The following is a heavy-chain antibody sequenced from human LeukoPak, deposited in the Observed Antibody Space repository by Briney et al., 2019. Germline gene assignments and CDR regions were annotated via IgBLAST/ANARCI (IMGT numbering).Heavy chain of an antibody. Sequence: AGSLRLSCAASGFTFTNYDMHWVPHVTGKGLEWVSAIGIAGDTYYPGSVRGRFTISRENAKNSLYLQMNSLRDGDTAVYYCVRGGSGGYYFDYWGQGTLVTVSS. CDR2: IGIAGDT. CDR3: VRGGSGGYYFDY. D-gene: IGHD6-19*01. V-gene: IGHV3-13*04. CDR1: GFTFTNYD. J-gene: IGHJ4*02.